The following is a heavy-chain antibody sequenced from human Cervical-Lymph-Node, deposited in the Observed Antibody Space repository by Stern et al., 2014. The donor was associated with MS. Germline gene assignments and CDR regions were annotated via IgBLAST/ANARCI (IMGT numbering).Heavy chain of an antibody. V-gene: IGHV5-51*01. D-gene: IGHD1-26*01. Sequence: VQLVPSGAEVRKPGESLKISCKSSGYIFTNYWIAWVRQMPGKGLEWMGIIYPGDSDIRYNPSFQGQVTISGDKSISTAFLQWTSLKASDSAIYYCARQRSGARFDNWGQGTRVTVSS. CDR3: ARQRSGARFDN. CDR2: IYPGDSDI. J-gene: IGHJ4*02. CDR1: GYIFTNYW.